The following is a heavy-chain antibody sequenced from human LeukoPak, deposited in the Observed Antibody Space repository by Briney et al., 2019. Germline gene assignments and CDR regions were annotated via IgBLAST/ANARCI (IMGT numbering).Heavy chain of an antibody. CDR2: IYYSGST. Sequence: SETLSLTCTVSGGSISSSRYYWGWIRQPPGKGLEWTGSIYYSGSTYYTPSLKSRVTISVDTSKNQFSLKLSSVTAADTAAYYCARGYYDSSGPFDYWGQGTLVTVSS. V-gene: IGHV4-39*01. J-gene: IGHJ4*02. CDR3: ARGYYDSSGPFDY. D-gene: IGHD3-22*01. CDR1: GGSISSSRYY.